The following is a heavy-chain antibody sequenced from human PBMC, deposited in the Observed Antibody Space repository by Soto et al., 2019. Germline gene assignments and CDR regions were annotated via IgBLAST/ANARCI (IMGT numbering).Heavy chain of an antibody. CDR2: IVPLFGAE. V-gene: IGHV1-69*01. CDR3: ARDRLPHCSGGSCYSEFAP. CDR1: GDILSSFG. J-gene: IGHJ5*02. Sequence: QVRLEQSGSEVKRPGSSMKVSCKASGDILSSFGLRWVRQAPGQGLEWMGGIVPLFGAENYAQRYQGRVTITADESTNTAYTELSSLRSEDTAVYYCARDRLPHCSGGSCYSEFAPWGQGTLVIVSS. D-gene: IGHD2-15*01.